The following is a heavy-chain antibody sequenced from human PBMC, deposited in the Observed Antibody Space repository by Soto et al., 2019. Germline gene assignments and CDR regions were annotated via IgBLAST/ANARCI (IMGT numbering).Heavy chain of an antibody. CDR3: AKDTERLVGATSYFDC. V-gene: IGHV3-30*18. CDR2: ISYDGSNK. J-gene: IGHJ4*02. CDR1: GFTFSSYG. D-gene: IGHD1-26*01. Sequence: GSLRLSCXASGFTFSSYGMHWVRQAPGKGLEWVAVISYDGSNKYYADSVKGRFTISRDNSKNTLYLQMNSLRAEDTAVYYCAKDTERLVGATSYFDCWGQGTLVTVSS.